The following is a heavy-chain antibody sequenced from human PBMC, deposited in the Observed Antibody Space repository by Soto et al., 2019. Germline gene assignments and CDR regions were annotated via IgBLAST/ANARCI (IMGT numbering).Heavy chain of an antibody. D-gene: IGHD2-21*01. CDR3: ARDQGGDGYNHYYYYGMDV. CDR1: GFTFSSYS. CDR2: ISSSSSYI. V-gene: IGHV3-21*01. Sequence: ESGGGLVKPGGSLRLSCAASGFTFSSYSMNWVRQAPGKGLEWVSSISSSSSYIYYADSVKGRFTISRDNAKNSLYLQMNSLRAEDTAVYYCARDQGGDGYNHYYYYGMDVWGQGTTVTVSS. J-gene: IGHJ6*02.